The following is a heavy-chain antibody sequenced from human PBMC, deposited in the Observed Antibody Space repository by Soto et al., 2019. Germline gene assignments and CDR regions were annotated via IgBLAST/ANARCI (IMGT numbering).Heavy chain of an antibody. CDR1: GGSFSGYY. CDR3: ARGHGYCSGGSCHPNYHYYMDV. J-gene: IGHJ6*03. V-gene: IGHV4-34*01. D-gene: IGHD2-15*01. CDR2: INHSGST. Sequence: SETLSLTCAVYGGSFSGYYWSWIRQPPGKGLEWIGEINHSGSTNYNPSLKSRVTISIDTSKNQFSLKLSSVTAADTAVYYCARGHGYCSGGSCHPNYHYYMDVWGKGTTVTVSS.